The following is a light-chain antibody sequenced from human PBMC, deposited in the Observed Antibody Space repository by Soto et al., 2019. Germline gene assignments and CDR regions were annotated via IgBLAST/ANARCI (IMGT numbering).Light chain of an antibody. CDR3: QQHGSSPWT. V-gene: IGKV3-20*01. CDR2: DAS. Sequence: EIVMTQSPATLSVSPGERATFSCWASQSVSSNLAWYQQKPGQAPRLLIYDASTRATGIPDRFSGSGSGTDFTLTISRLEPEDFAVYFCQQHGSSPWTFGQGTKVDIK. J-gene: IGKJ1*01. CDR1: QSVSSN.